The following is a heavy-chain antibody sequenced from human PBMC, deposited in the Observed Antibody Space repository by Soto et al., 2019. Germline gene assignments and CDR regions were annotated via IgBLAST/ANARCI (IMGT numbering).Heavy chain of an antibody. CDR1: GLTFSSFR. CDR2: ITVSSSYM. V-gene: IGHV3-21*01. CDR3: AKFGNWNHWDYYYYGMDV. D-gene: IGHD1-1*01. J-gene: IGHJ6*02. Sequence: PGGSLRLSCAASGLTFSSFRMNWVRQVPGKGLEWVSSITVSSSYMYYADSVKGRFTISRDNAKNSLYLQMNSLRAEDTAVYYCAKFGNWNHWDYYYYGMDVWGQGTTVTVSS.